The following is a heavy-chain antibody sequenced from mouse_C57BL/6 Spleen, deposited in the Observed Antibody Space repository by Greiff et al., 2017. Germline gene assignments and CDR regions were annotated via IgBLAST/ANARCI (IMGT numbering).Heavy chain of an antibody. J-gene: IGHJ2*01. CDR3: ARGGHLDY. V-gene: IGHV1-80*01. CDR2: IYPGDGDT. Sequence: QVQLKQSGAELVKPGASVKISCKASGYAFSSYWMNWVKQRPGKGLEWIGQIYPGDGDTNYNQKFKGKSTLTVDKSSSTAYMQLSSLTSEDSAVYYCARGGHLDYWGQGTTLTVSS. CDR1: GYAFSSYW. D-gene: IGHD1-1*02.